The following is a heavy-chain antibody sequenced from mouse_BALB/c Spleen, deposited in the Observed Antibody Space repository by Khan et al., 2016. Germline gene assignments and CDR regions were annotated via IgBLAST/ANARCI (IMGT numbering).Heavy chain of an antibody. D-gene: IGHD2-10*02. CDR2: INTYTGEP. Sequence: QIQLVQSGPELKKPGETVKISCKASGYTFTNYGMNWVKQAPGKGLKWMGWINTYTGEPTYADDYKGRFAFSLETSASTAYLQINNLKNEDMATYFCARKGYGGAMDYWGQGTSVTVSS. CDR3: ARKGYGGAMDY. V-gene: IGHV9-1*02. J-gene: IGHJ4*01. CDR1: GYTFTNYG.